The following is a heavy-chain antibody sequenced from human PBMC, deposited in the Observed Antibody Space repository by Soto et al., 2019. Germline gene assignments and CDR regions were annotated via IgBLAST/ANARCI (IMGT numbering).Heavy chain of an antibody. V-gene: IGHV4-34*01. CDR1: GGSFSGYY. CDR3: ARAVRLRYFDWLLYYYYYMDV. D-gene: IGHD3-9*01. J-gene: IGHJ6*03. CDR2: INHSGST. Sequence: QVQLQQWGAGLLKPSETLSLTCAVYGGSFSGYYWSWIRQPPGKGLEWIGEINHSGSTNYNPSLKSRVTTSVDTSKNQFSLKLSSVTAADTAVYYCARAVRLRYFDWLLYYYYYMDVWGKGTTVTVSS.